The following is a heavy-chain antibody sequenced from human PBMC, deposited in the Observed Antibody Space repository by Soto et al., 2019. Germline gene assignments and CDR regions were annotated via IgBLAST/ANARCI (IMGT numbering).Heavy chain of an antibody. Sequence: SGPTLVNPTQTLTLTCTFSGFSLTTSGICVTWIRQPPGKALEWLALIDRGDDKYYNTSLMTRLTRSKDTSKNQVVLTMNNMDPVDTGTYYCAGMLKGGTFDWIQIGYWGQGTLVTVSS. CDR2: IDRGDDK. J-gene: IGHJ4*02. V-gene: IGHV2-70*01. CDR1: GFSLTTSGIC. D-gene: IGHD3-9*01. CDR3: AGMLKGGTFDWIQIGY.